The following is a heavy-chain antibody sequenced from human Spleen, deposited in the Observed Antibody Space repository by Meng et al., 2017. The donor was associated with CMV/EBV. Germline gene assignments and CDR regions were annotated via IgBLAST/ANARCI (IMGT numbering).Heavy chain of an antibody. CDR2: ISYDGGNK. D-gene: IGHD2-2*01. V-gene: IGHV3-30-3*01. Sequence: MLWVRQAPGKGLECVAVISYDGGNKYYVDSVKGRFTISRDNSKNTLYLQMNSLRPEDTAFYYCARAGGGTTTSLYGGWWYFDLWGRGTLVTVSS. J-gene: IGHJ2*01. CDR3: ARAGGGTTTSLYGGWWYFDL.